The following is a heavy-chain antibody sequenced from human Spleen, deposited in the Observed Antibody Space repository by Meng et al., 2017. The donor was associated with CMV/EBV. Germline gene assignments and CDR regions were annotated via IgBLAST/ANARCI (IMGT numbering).Heavy chain of an antibody. V-gene: IGHV1-69*05. J-gene: IGHJ5*02. CDR3: ASLNPHDYSNENWFDP. CDR2: IIPIFGTA. D-gene: IGHD4-11*01. Sequence: SVKVSCKASGYTFTAHYFHWVRQAPGQGLEWMGGIIPIFGTANYAQKFQGRVTITTDESTSTAYMELSSLRSEDTAVYYCASLNPHDYSNENWFDPWGQGTLVTVSS. CDR1: GYTFTAHY.